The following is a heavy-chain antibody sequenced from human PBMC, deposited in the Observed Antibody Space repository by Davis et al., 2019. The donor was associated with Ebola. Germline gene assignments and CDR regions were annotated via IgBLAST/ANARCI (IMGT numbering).Heavy chain of an antibody. D-gene: IGHD5-18*01. V-gene: IGHV6-1*01. Sequence: HSQTLSLTCDTSGDTVSSIDGAWNWIRQSPSRGLEWLGRTYYSSKWYNDYAASVKSRITINPDTSKNQFTLQLTSVTPEDTALYYCARGWLRGGMDVWGEGTTVTVSS. CDR2: TYYSSKWYN. J-gene: IGHJ6*04. CDR3: ARGWLRGGMDV. CDR1: GDTVSSIDGA.